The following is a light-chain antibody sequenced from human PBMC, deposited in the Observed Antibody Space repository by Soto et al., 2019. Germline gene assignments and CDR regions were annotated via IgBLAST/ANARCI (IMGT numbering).Light chain of an antibody. CDR1: QTVFSNY. Sequence: EIVLTQSPGTLSLSPLEIATLSFIATQTVFSNYIGWYQQKPGQAPRLLIYGASSRATGIPDRLSGSGSGTDFTLTISRLEPEDFAVYYCQQYGSSRKTFGQGTKVDIK. V-gene: IGKV3-20*01. J-gene: IGKJ1*01. CDR3: QQYGSSRKT. CDR2: GAS.